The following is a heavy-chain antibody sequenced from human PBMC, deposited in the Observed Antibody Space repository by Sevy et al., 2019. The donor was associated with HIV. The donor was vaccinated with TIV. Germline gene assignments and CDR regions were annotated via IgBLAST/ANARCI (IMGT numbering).Heavy chain of an antibody. CDR3: AKDGVPYYDFWSGRGNWFDP. V-gene: IGHV3-23*01. J-gene: IGHJ5*02. Sequence: GGSLRLSCAASGFTFSSYAMSWVRQAPGKGLEWVSAISGSGGSTYYADSVKGRFTISRDNSKNTRYLQMNSLRAEDTAVYYCAKDGVPYYDFWSGRGNWFDPWGQGTLVTVSS. D-gene: IGHD3-3*01. CDR1: GFTFSSYA. CDR2: ISGSGGST.